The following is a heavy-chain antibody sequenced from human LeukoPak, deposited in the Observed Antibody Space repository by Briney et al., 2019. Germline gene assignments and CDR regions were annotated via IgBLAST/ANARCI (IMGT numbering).Heavy chain of an antibody. V-gene: IGHV6-1*01. CDR2: TYYRSKWYN. CDR1: GDSVSSNSVA. Sequence: SQTLSLTYAISGDSVSSNSVAWSWIRQSPSRGLEWMGRTYYRSKWYNDYAVSVRSRISINPDTSKNQFSLQLNSVTPEDTAVYYCARVPLYCSGGSCSSAGWYFDYWGQGTLVTVSS. CDR3: ARVPLYCSGGSCSSAGWYFDY. J-gene: IGHJ4*02. D-gene: IGHD2-15*01.